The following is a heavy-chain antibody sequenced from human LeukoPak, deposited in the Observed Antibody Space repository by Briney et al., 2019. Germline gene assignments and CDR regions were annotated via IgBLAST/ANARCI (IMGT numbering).Heavy chain of an antibody. V-gene: IGHV4-39*01. CDR2: IYYSGNT. D-gene: IGHD3/OR15-3a*01. CDR3: ARQTGSGLFILP. Sequence: SETLSLTCTVSGVSISSSNSYWGWIRQPPGKGLEWIGSIYYSGNTYYNASLKRQVSISIDTSKNQFSLKLTSVTAADTAVYYCARQTGSGLFILPGGQGTLVTVSS. CDR1: GVSISSSNSY. J-gene: IGHJ4*02.